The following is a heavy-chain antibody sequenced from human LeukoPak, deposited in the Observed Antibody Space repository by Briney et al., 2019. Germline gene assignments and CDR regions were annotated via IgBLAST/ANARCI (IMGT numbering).Heavy chain of an antibody. D-gene: IGHD2-15*01. CDR2: INPNSGGT. CDR3: ATGRSVVAATLGWFDP. J-gene: IGHJ5*02. Sequence: ASVKVSCKASGYTFIGYYIHWVRQAPGQGLEWMGWINPNSGGTNYAQKFQGRVTMTEDTSTDTAYMELSSLRSEDTAVYYCATGRSVVAATLGWFDPWGQGTLVTVSS. CDR1: GYTFIGYY. V-gene: IGHV1-2*02.